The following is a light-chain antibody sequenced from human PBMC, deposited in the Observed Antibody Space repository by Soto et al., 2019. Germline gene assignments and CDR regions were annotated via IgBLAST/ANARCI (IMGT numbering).Light chain of an antibody. CDR1: QSISGK. J-gene: IGKJ1*01. CDR3: QQSYSRVT. V-gene: IGKV1-39*01. Sequence: DIQVTQSPSSLSASVGDTVTITCRTSQSISGKLSWYQQIPGKAPKLLIYAASRLQSGVPSRFSASGSGTEFTLTISRLHPDDFASYYCQQSYSRVTFGQGTKVEIK. CDR2: AAS.